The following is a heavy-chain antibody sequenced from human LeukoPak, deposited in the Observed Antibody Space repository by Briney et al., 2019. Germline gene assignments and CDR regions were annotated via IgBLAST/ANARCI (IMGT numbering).Heavy chain of an antibody. CDR3: AKVYSSSWYVPIT. J-gene: IGHJ4*02. CDR1: GFTFSSYA. D-gene: IGHD6-13*01. V-gene: IGHV3-23*01. CDR2: ISGSGGST. Sequence: TGGSLRLSCAASGFTFSSYAMSWVRQAPGKGLEWVSAISGSGGSTYYADSVKGRFTISRDNSKNTLYLQMNSLRAEDTAVYYCAKVYSSSWYVPITWGQGTLVTVSS.